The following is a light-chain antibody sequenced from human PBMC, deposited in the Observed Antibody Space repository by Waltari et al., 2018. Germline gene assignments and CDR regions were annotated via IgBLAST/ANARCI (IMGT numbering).Light chain of an antibody. J-gene: IGKJ1*01. V-gene: IGKV3-15*01. Sequence: EILMTQSPATLSVSPGERATLSCRASQSVSSKLAWYQQKPGQAPTLLIYGASTRATGITARLSGSGSGTEFTLSISSLQSEDFAVYYCQQYNDWKTFGQGTKVEIK. CDR2: GAS. CDR1: QSVSSK. CDR3: QQYNDWKT.